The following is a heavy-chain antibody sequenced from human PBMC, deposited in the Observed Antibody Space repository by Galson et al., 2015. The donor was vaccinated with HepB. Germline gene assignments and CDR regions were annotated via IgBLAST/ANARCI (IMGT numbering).Heavy chain of an antibody. Sequence: SLRLSCAASGFTFSSYAMHWVRQAPGKGLEWVAVISYDDSNKYYADSVKGRFTISRDNSKNTLYLQMSSLRAEDTAVYYCARVLGIRGVVGAFDIWGQGTMVTVSS. CDR2: ISYDDSNK. D-gene: IGHD2-15*01. CDR1: GFTFSSYA. J-gene: IGHJ3*02. V-gene: IGHV3-30-3*01. CDR3: ARVLGIRGVVGAFDI.